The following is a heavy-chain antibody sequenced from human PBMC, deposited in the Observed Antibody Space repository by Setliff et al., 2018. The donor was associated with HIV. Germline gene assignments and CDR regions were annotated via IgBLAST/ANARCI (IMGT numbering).Heavy chain of an antibody. V-gene: IGHV4-39*02. D-gene: IGHD2-21*02. CDR1: GGSITSTTYY. Sequence: SQTLSLTCTVSGGSITSTTYYWGWIRQPPGKGLEWIGTIHYTGNTYHNPSLKSRVTISVAASKNQISLKLTAVTAADSAVYYCAREGDGIDFWGQGTLVTVSS. J-gene: IGHJ4*02. CDR3: AREGDGIDF. CDR2: IHYTGNT.